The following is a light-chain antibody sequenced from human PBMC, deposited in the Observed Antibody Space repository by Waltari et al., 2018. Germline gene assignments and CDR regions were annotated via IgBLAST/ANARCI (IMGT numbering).Light chain of an antibody. CDR3: QVWDSFDVV. J-gene: IGLJ2*01. CDR1: NLLRKH. Sequence: SYELSQPLSVSVALGQMATITCGGNNLLRKHVHWYRLKPGQAPVLVMHRDTSRPSGIPERLSGSKSGNTATLIIDRAQAEDEADYYCQVWDSFDVVFGGGTKLTVL. CDR2: RDT. V-gene: IGLV3-9*01.